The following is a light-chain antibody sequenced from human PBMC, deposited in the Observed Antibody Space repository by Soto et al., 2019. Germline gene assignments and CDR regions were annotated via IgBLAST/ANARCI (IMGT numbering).Light chain of an antibody. V-gene: IGLV2-14*03. Sequence: QSVLTQPASVSGSPGQSITISCTGTSSDIGGSNYVSWYKHHPGKAPKLMIYDVSNRPSGVSDRFSASKSGNTASLTISGLQAEDEADYYCSSYTSTNTLGVFGGGTKVTVL. CDR2: DVS. CDR1: SSDIGGSNY. CDR3: SSYTSTNTLGV. J-gene: IGLJ3*02.